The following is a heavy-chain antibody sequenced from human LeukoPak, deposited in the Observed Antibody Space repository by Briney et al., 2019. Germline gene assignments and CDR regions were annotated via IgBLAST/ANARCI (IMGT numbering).Heavy chain of an antibody. V-gene: IGHV4-34*01. CDR1: GGTFSGYY. J-gene: IGHJ6*03. CDR3: ARGLGSSWTRYYYMDV. Sequence: SETLSLTCAVYGGTFSGYYWSWIRQPPGKGLEWIGEINHSGSTNYNPSPKSRVTISVDKSKNQFSLKLSSVTAADTAVYYCARGLGSSWTRYYYMDVWGKGTTVTVSS. D-gene: IGHD6-13*01. CDR2: INHSGST.